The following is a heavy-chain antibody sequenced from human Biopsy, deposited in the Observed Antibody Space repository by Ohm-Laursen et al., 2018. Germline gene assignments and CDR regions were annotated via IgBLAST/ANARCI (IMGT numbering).Heavy chain of an antibody. D-gene: IGHD6-19*01. J-gene: IGHJ3*02. CDR2: ISYSRDT. CDR3: AKHGSGWTGDDAFHI. V-gene: IGHV4-59*08. Sequence: TLSLTCTVSGGSISGSSWSWIRQAPGKGLECIGYISYSRDTNYNPSLKSRITISVDTSKNQFSLKLTSVTAADTAVYYCAKHGSGWTGDDAFHIWGQGTMVTVSS. CDR1: GGSISGSS.